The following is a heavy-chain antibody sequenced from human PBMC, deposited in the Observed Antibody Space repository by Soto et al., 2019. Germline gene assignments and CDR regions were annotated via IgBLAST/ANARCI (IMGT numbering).Heavy chain of an antibody. J-gene: IGHJ4*02. Sequence: PSETLSLTCTVSGGSISSGGYYWSWIRQHPGKGLEWIGYIYYSGSTYYNPSLKSRVTISVDTSKNQFSLKLSSVTAADTAVYYCARDGATMVRGVIIDWGQGTLVTV. D-gene: IGHD3-10*01. CDR1: GGSISSGGYY. CDR3: ARDGATMVRGVIID. V-gene: IGHV4-31*03. CDR2: IYYSGST.